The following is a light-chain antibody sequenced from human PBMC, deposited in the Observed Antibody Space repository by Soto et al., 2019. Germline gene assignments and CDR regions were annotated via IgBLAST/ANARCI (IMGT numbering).Light chain of an antibody. CDR3: QRSSSYPRT. Sequence: ALRMTQAPSSLSASTGDRVTITCRASQAISSYLAWYQQKPGKAPKLLIYAASTLQSGVPSRFSGSGSGTDFTLTINGFQSEAFATYYSQRSSSYPRTFALGTKEAIK. CDR2: AAS. CDR1: QAISSY. J-gene: IGKJ1*01. V-gene: IGKV1-8*01.